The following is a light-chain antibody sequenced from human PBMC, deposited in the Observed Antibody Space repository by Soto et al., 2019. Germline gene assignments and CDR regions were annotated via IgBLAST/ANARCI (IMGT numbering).Light chain of an antibody. V-gene: IGKV1-5*03. CDR2: HAS. CDR1: QSISSW. J-gene: IGKJ1*01. CDR3: QLNNSYSPRT. Sequence: DIQMTQSPSTLSASVGDRVTITCRASQSISSWLAWYQQKPGKAPKLLIYHASSLESGVPSRFSGSGSGTDVTLTISRQQPDDLAPNYLQLNNSYSPRTFGQGTKVEIK.